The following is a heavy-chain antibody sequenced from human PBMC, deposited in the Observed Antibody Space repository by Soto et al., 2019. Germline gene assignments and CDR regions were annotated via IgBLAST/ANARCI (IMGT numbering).Heavy chain of an antibody. D-gene: IGHD3-3*01. Sequence: QVQLVQSGPEVKEPGASVKVSCKSSGYGFTTRAVNWVRQAPGYGLEWMGWVHPANGNTRYSQKFQGRLFVTRDTSANNVYLELNALSLEDTAVYFFATEGVPPNVFERFFYGLDVWGQGTTVIVSS. CDR3: ATEGVPPNVFERFFYGLDV. V-gene: IGHV1-3*01. CDR1: GYGFTTRA. J-gene: IGHJ6*02. CDR2: VHPANGNT.